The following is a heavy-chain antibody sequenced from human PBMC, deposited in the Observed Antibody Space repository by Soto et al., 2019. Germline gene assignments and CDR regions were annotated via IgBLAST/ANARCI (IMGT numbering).Heavy chain of an antibody. CDR2: IYYSGNT. D-gene: IGHD3-22*01. CDR1: GGSISPYY. Sequence: SETLSLTCTVSGGSISPYYWSWIRQPPGKGLEWIRYIYYSGNTEYNPSLKSRVTISVDTSKNQFSLKLSSVTAADTAVYYCARDWHYYDSSGYPRVYGMDVWGQGTTVTVSS. V-gene: IGHV4-59*01. CDR3: ARDWHYYDSSGYPRVYGMDV. J-gene: IGHJ6*02.